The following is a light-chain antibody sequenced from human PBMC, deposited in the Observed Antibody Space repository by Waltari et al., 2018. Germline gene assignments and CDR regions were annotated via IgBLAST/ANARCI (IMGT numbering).Light chain of an antibody. J-gene: IGLJ3*02. CDR1: RGHSSHI. V-gene: IGLV4-69*01. CDR3: QTGGHGTWV. CDR2: VNSDGSH. Sequence: QLALTHSPSASASLGAPCQPTSTLRRGHSSHISAWIPQQPEKGPRFSMKVNSDGSHSKGDEIPDRFSGSSSGAERYLTISSVQSEDEADYYCQTGGHGTWVFGGGTKLTVL.